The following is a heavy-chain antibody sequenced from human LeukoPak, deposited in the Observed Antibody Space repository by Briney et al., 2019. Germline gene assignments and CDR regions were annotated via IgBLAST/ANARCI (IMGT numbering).Heavy chain of an antibody. CDR3: AKAEGYDILTGLDY. Sequence: GGSLRLSCAASGFTFSSYAMGWVRQTPGKGLEWVSAISGSGGSTYYADSVKGRFTISRDNSKNTLYLQMNSLRTEDTAVYYCAKAEGYDILTGLDYWGQGTLVTVSS. D-gene: IGHD3-9*01. CDR2: ISGSGGST. CDR1: GFTFSSYA. J-gene: IGHJ4*02. V-gene: IGHV3-23*01.